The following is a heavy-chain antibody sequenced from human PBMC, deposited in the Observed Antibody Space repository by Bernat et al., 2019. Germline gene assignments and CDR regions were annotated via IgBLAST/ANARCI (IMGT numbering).Heavy chain of an antibody. CDR1: GYSFTSYW. Sequence: EVQLVQSGAEVKKPGESLRISCKGSGYSFTSYWISWVRQIPGKGLEWMGRIDPSDSYTNYSPSFQGHVNISADKSISTAYLQWSSLKASDTAMYYCARPAYYYDSSGYYYYYGMDVWGQGTTVTVSS. J-gene: IGHJ6*02. V-gene: IGHV5-10-1*03. CDR3: ARPAYYYDSSGYYYYYGMDV. CDR2: IDPSDSYT. D-gene: IGHD3-22*01.